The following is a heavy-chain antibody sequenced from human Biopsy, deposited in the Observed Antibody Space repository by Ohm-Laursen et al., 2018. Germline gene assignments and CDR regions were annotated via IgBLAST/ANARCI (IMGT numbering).Heavy chain of an antibody. CDR1: GFTFSGFA. J-gene: IGHJ4*02. V-gene: IGHV3-23*01. Sequence: SLRLSCAASGFTFSGFALSWVRQAPGKGLEWVSGIWGSGDTTHYADSVRGRFTISRDNSKNTLYLQMNSLRADDTAVYYCALAAAQTVTHFDYWGQGTLVTVSS. D-gene: IGHD4-17*01. CDR3: ALAAAQTVTHFDY. CDR2: IWGSGDTT.